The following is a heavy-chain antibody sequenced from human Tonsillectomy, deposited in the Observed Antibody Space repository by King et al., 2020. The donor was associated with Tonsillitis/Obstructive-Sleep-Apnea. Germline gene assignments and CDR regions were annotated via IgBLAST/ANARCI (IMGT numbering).Heavy chain of an antibody. CDR1: GFTFSSYS. CDR3: ARDGLVTWTGWGAYYYYYYYMDV. V-gene: IGHV3-21*01. Sequence: EVQLVESGGGLVKPGGSLRLSCAASGFTFSSYSMNWVRLAPGKGLEWVSSISSSSSYIYYADSVKGRFTISRDNAKNSLYLQMNSLRAEDTAVYYCARDGLVTWTGWGAYYYYYYYMDVWGKGTTVTVSS. D-gene: IGHD3/OR15-3a*01. CDR2: ISSSSSYI. J-gene: IGHJ6*03.